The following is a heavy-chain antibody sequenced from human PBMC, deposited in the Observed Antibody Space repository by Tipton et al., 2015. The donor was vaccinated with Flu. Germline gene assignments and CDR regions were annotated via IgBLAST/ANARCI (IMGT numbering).Heavy chain of an antibody. D-gene: IGHD3-10*01. Sequence: TLPLTCTVFGGSIGSSTYYWGWIRQPPGKGLEWIGSLYDSGITYYNPSLKSRVTISLDTSKNQFSLKLISVTAADTAVYYCARSPSYSGSGIYPYYFDDWGQGTLVTVSS. CDR2: LYDSGIT. CDR1: GGSIGSSTYY. CDR3: ARSPSYSGSGIYPYYFDD. J-gene: IGHJ4*02. V-gene: IGHV4-39*07.